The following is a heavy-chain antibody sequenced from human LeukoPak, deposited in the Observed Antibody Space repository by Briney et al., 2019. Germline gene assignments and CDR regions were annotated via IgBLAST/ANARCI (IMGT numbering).Heavy chain of an antibody. CDR3: ARGGGLDV. V-gene: IGHV3-7*03. CDR1: GFTFSSYW. CDR2: INHNGNVN. J-gene: IGHJ6*02. D-gene: IGHD3-16*01. Sequence: GGSLRLSCAASGFTFSSYWMNWARQAPGKGLEWVASINHNGNVNYYVDSVKGRFTISRANAKNSLYLQMSNLRAEDTAVYLCARGGGLDVWGQGATVTVSS.